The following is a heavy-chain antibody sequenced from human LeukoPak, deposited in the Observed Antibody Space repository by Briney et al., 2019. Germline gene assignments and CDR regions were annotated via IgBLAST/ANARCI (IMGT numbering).Heavy chain of an antibody. CDR2: IYYSGST. CDR3: ARHKRDTAMVTQYYYYGMDV. CDR1: GGSISSYY. Sequence: SETLSLTCTVSGGSISSYYWSWIWQPPGKGLERIGYIYYSGSTNYNPSLKSRVTISVDTSKNQFSLKLSSVTAADTAVYYCARHKRDTAMVTQYYYYGMDVWGQGTTVTVSS. D-gene: IGHD5-18*01. V-gene: IGHV4-59*08. J-gene: IGHJ6*02.